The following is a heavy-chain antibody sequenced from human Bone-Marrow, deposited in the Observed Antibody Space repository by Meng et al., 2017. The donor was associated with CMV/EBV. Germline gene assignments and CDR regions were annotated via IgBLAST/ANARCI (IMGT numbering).Heavy chain of an antibody. Sequence: ASVKVSCKASGYTFTTYDINWVRQATGQGLEWMGWMNPNSGNTGYAPKFQGRVTMTRNTSIRPTDMDLISLRSEDAAVYWCARGLYRNFWSVSQYSLDHWGQGTPVTVSS. V-gene: IGHV1-8*02. CDR3: ARGLYRNFWSVSQYSLDH. J-gene: IGHJ4*02. CDR1: GYTFTTYD. CDR2: MNPNSGNT. D-gene: IGHD3-3*01.